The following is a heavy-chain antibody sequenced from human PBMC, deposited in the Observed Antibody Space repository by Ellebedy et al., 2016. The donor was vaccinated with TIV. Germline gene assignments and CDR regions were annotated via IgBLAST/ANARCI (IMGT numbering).Heavy chain of an antibody. CDR1: GGSFSGYY. CDR2: INHSGST. D-gene: IGHD6-19*01. J-gene: IGHJ4*02. Sequence: MPSETLSLTCAVYGGSFSGYYWSWIRQPPGKGLEWIGEINHSGSTNYNPSLKSRATISVDTSKNQFSLKLHSVTAADTAVYYCVRGAGWYDYWGQGTLVTVSS. V-gene: IGHV4-34*01. CDR3: VRGAGWYDY.